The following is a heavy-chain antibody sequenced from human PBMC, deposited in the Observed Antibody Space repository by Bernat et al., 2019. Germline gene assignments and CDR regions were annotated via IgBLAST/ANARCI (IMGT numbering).Heavy chain of an antibody. CDR1: GFTFSNTW. Sequence: EVQLVESGGGFVPPGGSLRLSCVVSGFTFSNTWMNWVRQAPGKGLEWVAYINLDGSEKNYVDSVRGRFTISRDNAKNSLYLEMNNLRAEDTAVYYCVRVPRLADYWGQGTLVTVSA. CDR3: VRVPRLADY. V-gene: IGHV3-7*03. J-gene: IGHJ4*02. D-gene: IGHD3-3*02. CDR2: INLDGSEK.